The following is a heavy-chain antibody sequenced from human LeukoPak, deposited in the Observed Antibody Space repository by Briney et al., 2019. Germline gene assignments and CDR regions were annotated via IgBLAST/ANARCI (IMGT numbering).Heavy chain of an antibody. CDR2: IKRKDYRGRT. J-gene: IGHJ4*02. CDR1: RLTFGDYS. D-gene: IGHD5-12*01. Sequence: GGALTLSCTPSRLTFGDYSMSWVRQAPGKGLEWVAFIKRKDYRGRTEYAASVKGRFTISRDDTKSIAYLQMNSLKTEDTAVYYCTTGVSVTTILIDYWGQGTLVTVSS. CDR3: TTGVSVTTILIDY. V-gene: IGHV3-49*04.